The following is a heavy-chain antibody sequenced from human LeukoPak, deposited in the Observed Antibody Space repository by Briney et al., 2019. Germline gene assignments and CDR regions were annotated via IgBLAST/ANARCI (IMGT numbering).Heavy chain of an antibody. CDR2: INHSGST. CDR3: ARGRAHDCSSTSCYATDFDY. Sequence: SETLSLTCAVYGGSFSDYYWSCIRQPPGKGLEWIGEINHSGSTNYNPSLKSRVTISVDMSKNQFSLKLSSVTAADTAVYYCARGRAHDCSSTSCYATDFDYWGQGTLVTVSS. J-gene: IGHJ4*02. D-gene: IGHD2-2*01. V-gene: IGHV4-34*01. CDR1: GGSFSDYY.